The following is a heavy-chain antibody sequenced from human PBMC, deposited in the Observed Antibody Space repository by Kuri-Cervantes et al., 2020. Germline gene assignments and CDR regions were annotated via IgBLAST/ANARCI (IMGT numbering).Heavy chain of an antibody. Sequence: GESLKISCEASGFIFSSHWMHWVRQAPGKGLVWVSRIKSDGSMTNYADFVEGRFTISRDNAKNALYLEMNSLRADDTAVYYCARGMTTVTEPPDHWGQGTLVTVSS. CDR1: GFIFSSHW. J-gene: IGHJ5*02. D-gene: IGHD4-17*01. CDR2: IKSDGSMT. V-gene: IGHV3-74*01. CDR3: ARGMTTVTEPPDH.